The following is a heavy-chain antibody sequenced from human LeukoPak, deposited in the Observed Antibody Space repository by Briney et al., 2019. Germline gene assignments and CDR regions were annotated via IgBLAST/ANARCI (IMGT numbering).Heavy chain of an antibody. CDR3: ARGSGYYDYVWGSYRHYYFGY. V-gene: IGHV4-34*01. Sequence: SETLSLTCAVYGGSFSGYYWGWIRQPPGKGLEWIGSIYYSGSTYYNPSLKSRVTISVDTSKNQFSLKLSSVTAADTAVYYCARGSGYYDYVWGSYRHYYFGYWGQGTLVTVSS. D-gene: IGHD3-16*02. CDR2: IYYSGST. CDR1: GGSFSGYY. J-gene: IGHJ4*02.